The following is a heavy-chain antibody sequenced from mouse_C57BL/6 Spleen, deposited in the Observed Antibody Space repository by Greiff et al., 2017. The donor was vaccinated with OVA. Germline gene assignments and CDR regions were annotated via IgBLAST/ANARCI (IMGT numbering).Heavy chain of an antibody. CDR1: GYTFTSYW. J-gene: IGHJ4*01. Sequence: QVHVKQSGAELVKPGASVKLSCKASGYTFTSYWMHWVKQRPGQGLEWIGMIHPNSGSTNYNEKFKSKATLTVDKSSSTAYMQLSSLTSEDSAVYYCAREVTRAMDYWGQGTSVTVSS. CDR3: AREVTRAMDY. D-gene: IGHD2-1*01. CDR2: IHPNSGST. V-gene: IGHV1-64*01.